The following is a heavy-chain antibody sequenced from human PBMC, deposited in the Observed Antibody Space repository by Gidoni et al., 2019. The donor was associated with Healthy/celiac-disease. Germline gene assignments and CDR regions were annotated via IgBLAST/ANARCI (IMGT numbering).Heavy chain of an antibody. CDR2: IYYSGST. CDR1: GGSVSSGSYY. D-gene: IGHD7-27*01. V-gene: IGHV4-61*01. J-gene: IGHJ3*02. CDR3: ARDAAAWGSDDAFDI. Sequence: QVQLQESGPGLVKPSETLSLTCTVSGGSVSSGSYYWSWIRQPPGKGLEWIGYIYYSGSTNYNPSLKSRVTISVDTSKNQFSLKLSSVTAADTAVYYCARDAAAWGSDDAFDIWGQGTMVTVSS.